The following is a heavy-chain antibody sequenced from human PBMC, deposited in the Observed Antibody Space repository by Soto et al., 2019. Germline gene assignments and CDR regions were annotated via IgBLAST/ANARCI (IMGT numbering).Heavy chain of an antibody. CDR1: GGSISSGGYY. V-gene: IGHV4-31*03. J-gene: IGHJ5*02. CDR3: ARAATSSWWFDP. D-gene: IGHD6-6*01. Sequence: SETLSLTCTVSGGSISSGGYYWSWIRQHAGKGLEWIGYIYYSGSTYYNPSLKSRVTISVDTSKNEFSLKLSSVTAADTAVYYCARAATSSWWFDPWGQGTLVTVSS. CDR2: IYYSGST.